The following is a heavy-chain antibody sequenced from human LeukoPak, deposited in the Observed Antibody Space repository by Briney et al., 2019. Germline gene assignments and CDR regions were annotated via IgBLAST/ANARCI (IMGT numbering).Heavy chain of an antibody. D-gene: IGHD3-10*01. CDR3: AKEDYFGSGTYYNDAFDY. V-gene: IGHV3-23*01. CDR1: GFTFSSYA. CDR2: ISGSGGST. J-gene: IGHJ4*02. Sequence: GGSLRLSCAASGFTFSSYAMSWVRQAPGKGLEWVSAISGSGGSTYYADSVKGRFTISRDNSRNTVYLQVNSLIPEDTAIYYCAKEDYFGSGTYYNDAFDYWGQGTLVTVSS.